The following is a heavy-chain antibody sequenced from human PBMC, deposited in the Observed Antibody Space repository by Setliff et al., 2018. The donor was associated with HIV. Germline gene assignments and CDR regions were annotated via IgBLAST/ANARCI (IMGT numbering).Heavy chain of an antibody. Sequence: GESLKISCKASGYSFTSYWISWVRQMPGKGLEWMGRIDPSDSYTYYSPSFQGHVTISADKSTNTAFLQWTSLRASDTAMYYCTRLWHENWGGVDYWGQGTLVTVSS. D-gene: IGHD3-16*01. CDR3: TRLWHENWGGVDY. CDR1: GYSFTSYW. CDR2: IDPSDSYT. J-gene: IGHJ4*02. V-gene: IGHV5-10-1*01.